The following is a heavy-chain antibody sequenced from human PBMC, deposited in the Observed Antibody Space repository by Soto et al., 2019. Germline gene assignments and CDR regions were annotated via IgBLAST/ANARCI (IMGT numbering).Heavy chain of an antibody. CDR1: GYTFSSHG. CDR2: ISADNGDT. V-gene: IGHV1-18*01. Sequence: QVQLVQSGGEVKKPGASVKVSCKASGYTFSSHGISWVRQAPGQGLEWMGWISADNGDTNYAQKLQGRVTVTTDTSTSTAYMELRSLRAGDTTVYYCARIVRGSNLDSYHYIVVWGKGTMVTVSS. J-gene: IGHJ6*03. CDR3: ARIVRGSNLDSYHYIVV. D-gene: IGHD3-10*02.